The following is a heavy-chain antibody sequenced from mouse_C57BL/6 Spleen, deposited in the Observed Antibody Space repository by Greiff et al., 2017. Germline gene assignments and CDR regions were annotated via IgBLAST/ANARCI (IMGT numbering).Heavy chain of an antibody. J-gene: IGHJ1*03. V-gene: IGHV2-3*01. CDR2: IWGDGST. CDR3: ARCGYGYWYFDV. CDR1: GFSLTSYG. D-gene: IGHD2-2*01. Sequence: QVQLQQSGPGLVAPSQSLSITCTVSGFSLTSYGVSWVRQPPGKGLEWLGVIWGDGSTNYHSALISRLSNSKDNSTHQVFLKLNSLQTDDTATYYYARCGYGYWYFDVWGTGTTVTVSS.